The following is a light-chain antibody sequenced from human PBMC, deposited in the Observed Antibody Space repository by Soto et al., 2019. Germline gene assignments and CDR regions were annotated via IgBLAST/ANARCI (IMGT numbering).Light chain of an antibody. Sequence: EIVITQSPGTLSASPVERGTLSCMASQSVSSNLAWYQQKPGQAPRLLIYGASTRATGIPARFSGSGSGTDFTLTIRSLEPEDFALYYCQQRNTWPPITCGQGTRREIK. CDR2: GAS. CDR3: QQRNTWPPIT. J-gene: IGKJ5*01. V-gene: IGKV3-15*01. CDR1: QSVSSN.